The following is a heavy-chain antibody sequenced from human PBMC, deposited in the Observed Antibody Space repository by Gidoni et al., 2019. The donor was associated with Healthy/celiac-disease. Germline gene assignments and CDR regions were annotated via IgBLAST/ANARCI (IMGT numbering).Heavy chain of an antibody. J-gene: IGHJ4*02. V-gene: IGHV4-39*01. CDR2: IYYSGST. CDR1: GGSISSSSYY. Sequence: QLQLQESGPGLVKPSETLSLTCTVSGGSISSSSYYWGWIRQPPGKGLEWIGSIYYSGSTYYNPSLKSRVTISVDTSKNQFSLKLSSVTAADTAVYYCARHKEYQLLAEYYFDYWGQGTLVTVSS. D-gene: IGHD2-2*01. CDR3: ARHKEYQLLAEYYFDY.